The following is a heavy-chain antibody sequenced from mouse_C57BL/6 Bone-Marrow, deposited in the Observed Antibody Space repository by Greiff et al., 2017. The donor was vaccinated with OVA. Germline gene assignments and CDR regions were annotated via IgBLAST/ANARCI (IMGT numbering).Heavy chain of an antibody. J-gene: IGHJ1*03. CDR3: ARERFTAVAPTGYFDG. D-gene: IGHD1-1*01. Sequence: VKVVESGAELVKPGASVKISCKASGYAFSSYWMNWVKQRPGKGLEWIGQIYPGDGDTNYNGKFKGKATLTADKSSSTAYMQLSSLTSEDSAVYFCARERFTAVAPTGYFDGWGTGTTVTVSS. CDR2: IYPGDGDT. V-gene: IGHV1-80*01. CDR1: GYAFSSYW.